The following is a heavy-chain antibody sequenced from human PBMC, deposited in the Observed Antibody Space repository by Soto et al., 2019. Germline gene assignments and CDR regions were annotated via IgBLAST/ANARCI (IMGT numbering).Heavy chain of an antibody. Sequence: QVQLVQSGAEVKKPGASVMVSCKASGYTFTSYGISWVRQAPGQGLEWMGWISAYNGNTNYAQKLQGRVTMTTDTSTSTAYMELRSLRSDDTAVYYCARDPGYDILTGYRPLDYWGQGTLVTVSS. CDR2: ISAYNGNT. J-gene: IGHJ4*02. V-gene: IGHV1-18*01. CDR3: ARDPGYDILTGYRPLDY. D-gene: IGHD3-9*01. CDR1: GYTFTSYG.